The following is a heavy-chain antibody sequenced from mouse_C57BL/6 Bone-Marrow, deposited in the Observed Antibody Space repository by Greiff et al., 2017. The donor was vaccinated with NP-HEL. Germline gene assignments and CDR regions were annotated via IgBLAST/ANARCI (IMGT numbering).Heavy chain of an antibody. D-gene: IGHD2-2*01. CDR1: GYAFSSYW. J-gene: IGHJ4*01. CDR3: ARSAFYYGYGGYYAMDY. CDR2: IYPGDGDT. Sequence: QVQLKQSGAELVKPGASVKISCKASGYAFSSYWMNWVKQRPGKGLEWIGQIYPGDGDTNYNGKFKGKATLTADKSSSTAYMQLSSLTSEDSAVYFCARSAFYYGYGGYYAMDYWGQGTSVTVSS. V-gene: IGHV1-80*01.